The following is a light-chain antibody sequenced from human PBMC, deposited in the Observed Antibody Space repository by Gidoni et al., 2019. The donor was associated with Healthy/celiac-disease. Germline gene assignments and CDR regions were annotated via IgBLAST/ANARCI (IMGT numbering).Light chain of an antibody. CDR3: QHYGSSPYT. CDR2: GAS. CDR1: QSVSSSY. Sequence: DIVLTQSSGTLSLSPGERATRSCRASQSVSSSYLAWYQQKPGQAPRLLIYGASSRATGIPDRFSGSWSGTDFTLTISMLEPEDFAMYYCQHYGSSPYTFGQGTKLEIK. V-gene: IGKV3-20*01. J-gene: IGKJ2*01.